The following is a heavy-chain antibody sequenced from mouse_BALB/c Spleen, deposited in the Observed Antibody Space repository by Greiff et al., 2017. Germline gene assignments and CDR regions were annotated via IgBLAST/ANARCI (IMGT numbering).Heavy chain of an antibody. Sequence: VQLQQSGPELVKPGASVKISCKASGYTFTDYNMHWVKQSHGKSLEWIGYIYPYNGGTGYNQKFKSKATLTVDNSSSTAYMELRSLTSEDSAVYYCARYDGYYGFFDYWGQGTTLTVSS. V-gene: IGHV1S29*02. CDR2: IYPYNGGT. CDR3: ARYDGYYGFFDY. D-gene: IGHD2-3*01. CDR1: GYTFTDYN. J-gene: IGHJ2*01.